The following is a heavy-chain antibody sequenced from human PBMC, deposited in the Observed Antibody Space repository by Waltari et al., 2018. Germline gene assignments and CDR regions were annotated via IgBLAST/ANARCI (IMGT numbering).Heavy chain of an antibody. CDR3: ARDGGLHYDSSGSSEYLQD. CDR2: IKQDGSEK. D-gene: IGHD3-22*01. J-gene: IGHJ1*01. CDR1: GFTFSSYW. Sequence: EVQLVESGGGLVQPGGSLRLSCAASGFTFSSYWMSWVRQAPGKGLEWVANIKQDGSEKYYVDSVKGRFTISRDMSKNTLDLQMNSLRGEDTAVYYCARDGGLHYDSSGSSEYLQDWGQGTLVTVSS. V-gene: IGHV3-7*03.